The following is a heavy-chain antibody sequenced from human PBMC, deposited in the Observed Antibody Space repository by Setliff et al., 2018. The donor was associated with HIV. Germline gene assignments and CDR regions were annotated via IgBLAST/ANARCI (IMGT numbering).Heavy chain of an antibody. V-gene: IGHV3-7*03. CDR2: IKQDGSEK. CDR1: GFTFSSYW. J-gene: IGHJ4*02. Sequence: GGSLRLSCAASGFTFSSYWMSWVRQAPGKGLEWVANIKQDGSEKYYVDSVKGRFTISRDNAKNSLYLQMNSLRAEDTALYYCAGSILTGYYTFGADYWGQGTLVTVSS. CDR3: AGSILTGYYTFGADY. D-gene: IGHD3-9*01.